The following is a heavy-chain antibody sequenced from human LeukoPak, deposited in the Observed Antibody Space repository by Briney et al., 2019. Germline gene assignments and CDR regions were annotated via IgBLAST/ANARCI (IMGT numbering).Heavy chain of an antibody. D-gene: IGHD6-19*01. CDR2: INPNSGGT. V-gene: IGHV1-2*02. CDR1: GYTFTGYY. CDR3: ARSHNWGAVAAPFDP. J-gene: IGHJ5*02. Sequence: ASVKVSCKASGYTFTGYYMHWVRQAPGRGLEWMGWINPNSGGTNYAQKFQGRVTMTRDTSISTAYMELSRLRSDDTAVYYCARSHNWGAVAAPFDPWGQGTLVTVSS.